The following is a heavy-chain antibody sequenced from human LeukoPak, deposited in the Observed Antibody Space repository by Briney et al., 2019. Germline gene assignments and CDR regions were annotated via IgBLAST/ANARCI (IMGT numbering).Heavy chain of an antibody. CDR3: AEFADRYEGYY. V-gene: IGHV4-34*01. D-gene: IGHD5-24*01. CDR1: GGSFSGYY. J-gene: IGHJ4*02. CDR2: INHSGST. Sequence: SETLSLTCAVYGGSFSGYYWSWIRQPPGKGLEWIGEINHSGSTNYNPSLKSRVTISVDTSKNQFSLKLSSVTAADTAVCYCAEFADRYEGYYWGQGTLVTVSS.